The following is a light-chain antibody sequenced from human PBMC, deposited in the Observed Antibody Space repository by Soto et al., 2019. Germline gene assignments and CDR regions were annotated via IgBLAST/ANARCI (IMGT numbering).Light chain of an antibody. V-gene: IGKV3-15*01. CDR2: GAS. J-gene: IGKJ4*01. CDR3: QQYKNWPPLT. Sequence: EIVMTHSPATLSVSPGERATLSCRASQSVSNNLAWYQQKPGQAPRLLIYGASTRATGIPARFSGSGSGTEFTLTISSLQSEDFAVHYCQQYKNWPPLTFGGGTKVEIK. CDR1: QSVSNN.